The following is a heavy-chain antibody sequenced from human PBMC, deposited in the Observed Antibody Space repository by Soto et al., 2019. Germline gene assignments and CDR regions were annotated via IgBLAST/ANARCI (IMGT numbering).Heavy chain of an antibody. V-gene: IGHV3-23*01. D-gene: IGHD1-26*01. J-gene: IGHJ4*02. CDR2: ISGSGDIT. CDR1: GFTFSSYA. CDR3: AKRGGSSY. Sequence: EVQLLESGGGSVQPGGSLRLSCAASGFTFSSYAMNWVRQAPGKGLEWVSAISGSGDITYYADSVKGRFTISRDNSKNTLYLQMNSLRAEDTAVYYCAKRGGSSYWGQGTLVTVSS.